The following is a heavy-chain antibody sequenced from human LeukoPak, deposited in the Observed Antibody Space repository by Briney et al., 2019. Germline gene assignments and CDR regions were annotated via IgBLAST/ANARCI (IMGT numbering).Heavy chain of an antibody. J-gene: IGHJ3*02. CDR1: GGSISSGGYS. Sequence: SETLSLTCAVSGGSISSGGYSWSWIRQPPGKGLEWIGYIYHSGSTYYNPSLKSRVTISVDRSKNQFSLRLSSVTAAATAVYSCARADTPISFAFDTWGQGTMVTVSS. V-gene: IGHV4-30-2*01. CDR2: IYHSGST. CDR3: ARADTPISFAFDT. D-gene: IGHD2-15*01.